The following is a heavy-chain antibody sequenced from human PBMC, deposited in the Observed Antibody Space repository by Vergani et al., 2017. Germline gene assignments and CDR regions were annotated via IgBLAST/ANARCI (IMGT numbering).Heavy chain of an antibody. CDR2: FSWNSNSI. J-gene: IGHJ5*02. CDR1: GFTSAGYA. Sequence: EVQLEESGGGLVLPGRSLRLSCVASGFTSAGYAMHWVRQAPVEGLEWVSGFSWNSNSIGYADSVKGRFTISRDNAKNSLYLQMNSLRAEDTALYYCAKDVVTSSGGGWFDPWGKGTLVTVSS. CDR3: AKDVVTSSGGGWFDP. D-gene: IGHD6-6*01. V-gene: IGHV3-9*02.